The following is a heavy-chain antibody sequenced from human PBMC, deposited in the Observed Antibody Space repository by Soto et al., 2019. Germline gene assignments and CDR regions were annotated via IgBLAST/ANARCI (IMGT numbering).Heavy chain of an antibody. CDR2: INSDGSST. CDR1: GFTFSSYW. J-gene: IGHJ4*02. D-gene: IGHD3-10*01. V-gene: IGHV3-74*01. CDR3: AKDGSRYYGSGRLYDY. Sequence: GSLRLSCAASGFTFSSYWMHWVRQAPGKGLVWVSRINSDGSSTSYADSVKGRFTISRDNAKNALYLQMNSLRAEDTALYYCAKDGSRYYGSGRLYDYWGQGTLVTVSS.